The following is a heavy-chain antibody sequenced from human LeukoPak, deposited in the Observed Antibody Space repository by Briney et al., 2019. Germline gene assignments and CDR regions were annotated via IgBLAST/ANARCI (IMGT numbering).Heavy chain of an antibody. CDR1: GFTFSNHA. D-gene: IGHD2-8*02. CDR2: ISANGVDT. V-gene: IGHV3-23*01. CDR3: AKDVWWSVS. Sequence: GGSLRLSCVASGFTFSNHAMTWVRQAPGKGLEWVSAISANGVDTFYAPSVKGRFTISRDNSKNTLYLQINSLRAEDTAIYYCAKDVWWSVSWGQGTLVTVSS. J-gene: IGHJ5*02.